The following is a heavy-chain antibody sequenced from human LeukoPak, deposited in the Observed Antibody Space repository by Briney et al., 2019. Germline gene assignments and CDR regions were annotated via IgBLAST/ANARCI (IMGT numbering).Heavy chain of an antibody. Sequence: GGSLRLSCAASGFTFSSYEMNWVRQAPGKGLEWVSYISSSGSTIYYADSVKGRFTISRDNAKKSLYLQMNSLRAEDTAVYYCVRDRGWLSNPGYFDYWGRGTLVTVSS. V-gene: IGHV3-48*03. J-gene: IGHJ4*02. CDR3: VRDRGWLSNPGYFDY. CDR2: ISSSGSTI. D-gene: IGHD3-22*01. CDR1: GFTFSSYE.